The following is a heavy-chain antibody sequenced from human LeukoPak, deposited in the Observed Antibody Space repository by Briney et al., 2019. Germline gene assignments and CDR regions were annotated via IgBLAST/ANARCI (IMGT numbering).Heavy chain of an antibody. Sequence: GGSLRLSCAASEFTFSSYNMNWVRQAPGKGLEWVSSISSSSIYIYYADSVKGRFTISRDNARNSLYLQMNSLRAEDAALYYCAKDIGRSSSGPLDYWGQGTLVTVSS. D-gene: IGHD6-19*01. J-gene: IGHJ4*02. CDR2: ISSSSIYI. V-gene: IGHV3-21*04. CDR3: AKDIGRSSSGPLDY. CDR1: EFTFSSYN.